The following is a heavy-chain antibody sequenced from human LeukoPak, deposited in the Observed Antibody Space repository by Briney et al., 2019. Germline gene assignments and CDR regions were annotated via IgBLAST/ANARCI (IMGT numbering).Heavy chain of an antibody. Sequence: PSETLSLTCIVSAGSISSYYWSWIRQPPGKGLEWIGYIYYSGSTNYNLSLKSRVTISVDTSKNQFSLKLSSVTAAGTVVYYCARDRNYGGIDSWGQGTLVTVSA. CDR1: AGSISSYY. D-gene: IGHD3-10*01. J-gene: IGHJ4*02. CDR3: ARDRNYGGIDS. CDR2: IYYSGST. V-gene: IGHV4-59*01.